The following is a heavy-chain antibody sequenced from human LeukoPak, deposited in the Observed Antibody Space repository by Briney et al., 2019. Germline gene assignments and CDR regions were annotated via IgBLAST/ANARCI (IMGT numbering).Heavy chain of an antibody. D-gene: IGHD1-26*01. CDR1: GYTFTSYY. CDR3: AREVVGATHYYYYYMDV. CDR2: ISAYNGNT. J-gene: IGHJ6*03. V-gene: IGHV1-18*04. Sequence: ASVKVSCKASGYTFTSYYMHWVRQAPGQGLEWMGWISAYNGNTNYAQKLQGRVTMTTDTSTSTAYMELRSLRSDDTAVYYCAREVVGATHYYYYYMDVWGKGTTVTVSS.